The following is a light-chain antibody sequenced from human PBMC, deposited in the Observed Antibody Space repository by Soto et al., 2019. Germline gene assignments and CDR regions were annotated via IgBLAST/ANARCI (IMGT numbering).Light chain of an antibody. CDR2: GGS. J-gene: IGKJ4*01. CDR1: QSVSSSY. V-gene: IGKV3-20*01. CDR3: QQYDSSLT. Sequence: EIVLTQSPGTLSLSPGERATLSCRASQSVSSSYLAWYQQKPGQAPRLLIYGGSSRATGISDRFSGSGSGTDFTLTISRLEPEDFAVYYCQQYDSSLTFGGGTKVEIK.